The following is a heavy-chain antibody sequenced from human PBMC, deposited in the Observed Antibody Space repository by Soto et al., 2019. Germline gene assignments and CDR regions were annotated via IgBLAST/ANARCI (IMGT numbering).Heavy chain of an antibody. J-gene: IGHJ4*02. CDR2: SKPKTDLCEFI. D-gene: IGHD2-8*01. CDR1: GLNVTNAW. CDR3: STAGQSYFWAASYLEH. V-gene: IGHV3-15*01. Sequence: GGSLRLSCVPAGLNVTNAWVSWFCHTPGKGLEWVALSKPKTDLCEFIQSASFLKGRIIISRDDSNDILYLEMNCLKTDHTVVYYCSTAGQSYFWAASYLEHFGQGKPVTGS.